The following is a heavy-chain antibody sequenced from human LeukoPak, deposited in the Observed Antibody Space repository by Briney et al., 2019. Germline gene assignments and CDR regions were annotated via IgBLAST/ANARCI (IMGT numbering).Heavy chain of an antibody. Sequence: ASVKVSCKASGYTFTGYYMHWVRQAPGQGFEWMGWINPNSGGTNYAQKFQGRVTMTRGTSISTAYVALSRLRSDDTCVYYGARSRSRDGSITSCYSDVLDNWGQGDLVTVSS. CDR3: ARSRSRDGSITSCYSDVLDN. J-gene: IGHJ4*02. D-gene: IGHD2-2*01. V-gene: IGHV1-2*02. CDR1: GYTFTGYY. CDR2: INPNSGGT.